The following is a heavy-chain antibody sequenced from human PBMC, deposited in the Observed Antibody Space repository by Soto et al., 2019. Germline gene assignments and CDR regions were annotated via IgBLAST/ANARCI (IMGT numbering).Heavy chain of an antibody. Sequence: SSVKVSCKASGGTFSSYAISWVRQAPGQGLEWMGGIIPIFGTANYAQKFQGRVTITADESTSTAYMELSSLRSEATAVYYCASVSRFLEWLSDYYGMYVWGQGPTFSVPS. CDR2: IIPIFGTA. CDR1: GGTFSSYA. V-gene: IGHV1-69*13. CDR3: ASVSRFLEWLSDYYGMYV. J-gene: IGHJ6*02. D-gene: IGHD3-3*01.